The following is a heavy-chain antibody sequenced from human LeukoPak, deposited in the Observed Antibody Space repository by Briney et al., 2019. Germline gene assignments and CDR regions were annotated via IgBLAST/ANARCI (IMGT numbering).Heavy chain of an antibody. CDR2: IYHSGST. CDR3: ARDNTYVSGFDY. CDR1: GGSISSGGYS. Sequence: SQTLSLICAVSGGSISSGGYSWSWIRQPPGKGLEWIGYIYHSGSTYYNPSLKSRVTISVDRSKNQFSLKLSSVTAADTAVYYCARDNTYVSGFDYWGQGTLVTVSS. D-gene: IGHD1-14*01. J-gene: IGHJ4*02. V-gene: IGHV4-30-2*01.